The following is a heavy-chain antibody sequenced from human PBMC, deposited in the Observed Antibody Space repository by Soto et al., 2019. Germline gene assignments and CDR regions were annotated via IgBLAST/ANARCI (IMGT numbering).Heavy chain of an antibody. CDR1: GFIFSSYA. Sequence: QPGGSLRLSCAASGFIFSSYAMSWVRQAPGKGLEWVSAFSGTTSSTYYADSVKGRFTISRDNSKNTLYLQMNSLKAEDTAVYYCAKGQKWELPFDYWGQGALVTVSS. CDR3: AKGQKWELPFDY. D-gene: IGHD1-26*01. J-gene: IGHJ4*02. V-gene: IGHV3-23*01. CDR2: FSGTTSST.